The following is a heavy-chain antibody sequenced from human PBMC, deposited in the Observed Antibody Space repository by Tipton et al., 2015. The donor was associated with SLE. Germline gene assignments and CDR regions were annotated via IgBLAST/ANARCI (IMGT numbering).Heavy chain of an antibody. CDR3: ARGLGGCSSTSCPTYFDYGMDV. D-gene: IGHD2-2*01. V-gene: IGHV4-34*01. J-gene: IGHJ6*02. CDR1: GGSFSGYY. CDR2: INHSGST. Sequence: TLSLTCAVYGGSFSGYYWSWIRQPPGKGLEWIGEINHSGSTNYNPSLKSRVTISVDTAKNQFSLKLSSVTAADTAVYYCARGLGGCSSTSCPTYFDYGMDVWGQGPTVTVSS.